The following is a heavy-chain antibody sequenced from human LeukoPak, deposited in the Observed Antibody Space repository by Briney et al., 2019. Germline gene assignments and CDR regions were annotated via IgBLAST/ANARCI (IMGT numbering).Heavy chain of an antibody. CDR3: AREAPDYYDSSGYYHTCFDY. D-gene: IGHD3-22*01. Sequence: VASVKVSCKASGYTFTSYAMNWVRQAPGQGLEWMGWINTNTGNPTYAQGFTGRFVFSLDTSVSTAYLQISSLKAEDTAVYYCAREAPDYYDSSGYYHTCFDYWGQGTLVTVSS. CDR1: GYTFTSYA. CDR2: INTNTGNP. V-gene: IGHV7-4-1*02. J-gene: IGHJ4*02.